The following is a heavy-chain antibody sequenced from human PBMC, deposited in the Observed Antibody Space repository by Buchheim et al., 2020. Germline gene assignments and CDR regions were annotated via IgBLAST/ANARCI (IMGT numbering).Heavy chain of an antibody. J-gene: IGHJ6*02. Sequence: EVQLVESGGGLVKPGGSLGLSCAASGFIFTNAWMSWVRQAPGKGLEWVGRIKSKADGGTQDYAAPVKGRFTISRDDSKNTLFLQMNSLKTEGTGVYYCTTSRGRYLNMDVWGQGTT. CDR2: IKSKADGGTQ. D-gene: IGHD1-1*01. CDR3: TTSRGRYLNMDV. CDR1: GFIFTNAW. V-gene: IGHV3-15*01.